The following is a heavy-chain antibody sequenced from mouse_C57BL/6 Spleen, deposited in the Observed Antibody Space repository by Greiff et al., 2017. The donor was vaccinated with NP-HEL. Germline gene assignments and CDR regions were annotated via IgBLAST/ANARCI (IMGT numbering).Heavy chain of an antibody. CDR2: ISYDGSN. Sequence: EVQLVESGPGLVKPSQSLSLTCSVTGYSITSGYYWNWIRQFPGNKLEWMGYISYDGSNNYNPSLKNRISITRDTSKNQFFLKLNSVTTEDTATYYCARGGQLRGYAMDYWGQGTSVTVSS. D-gene: IGHD3-2*02. V-gene: IGHV3-6*01. CDR3: ARGGQLRGYAMDY. CDR1: GYSITSGYY. J-gene: IGHJ4*01.